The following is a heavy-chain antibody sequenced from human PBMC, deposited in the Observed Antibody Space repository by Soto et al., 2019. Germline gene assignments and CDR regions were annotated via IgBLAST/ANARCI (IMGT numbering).Heavy chain of an antibody. CDR1: GYTFTGHY. D-gene: IGHD3-10*01. V-gene: IGHV1-2*02. CDR3: AREPMVRAAHGFDI. Sequence: QVQLVQSGAEVKKPGASVKVSCKASGYTFTGHYMHWVRQAPGQGLEWMGWINPNSVGTNYAQKFQGRVTMTRDTSIRRAYMELSRLRSDDTAVYYCAREPMVRAAHGFDIWGQGTLVTVSS. J-gene: IGHJ3*02. CDR2: INPNSVGT.